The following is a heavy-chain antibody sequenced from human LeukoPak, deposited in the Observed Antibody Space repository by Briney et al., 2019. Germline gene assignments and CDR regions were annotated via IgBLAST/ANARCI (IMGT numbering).Heavy chain of an antibody. CDR1: GFTFSSYA. CDR3: TRDSYPWIQLWFLKY. CDR2: ISYDGSNK. Sequence: GGSLRLSCAASGFTFSSYAMHWVRQAPGKGLEWVAVISYDGSNKYYADSVKGQFTISRDNSKNTLYPQMNSLRAEDTAVYYCTRDSYPWIQLWFLKYWGQGTLVTVSS. J-gene: IGHJ4*02. D-gene: IGHD5-18*01. V-gene: IGHV3-30-3*01.